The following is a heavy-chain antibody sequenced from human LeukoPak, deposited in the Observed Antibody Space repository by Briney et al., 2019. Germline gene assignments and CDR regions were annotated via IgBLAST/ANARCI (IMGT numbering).Heavy chain of an antibody. D-gene: IGHD2-21*01. V-gene: IGHV1-18*01. Sequence: ASVKVSCKASGYTFSSYGISWLRQAPGQGLEWMGWISGYNGNTNYAQKFQGRVTMTTDTSTSTLYMEVRSLRSDDTAVYYCASDNGHKSVDYWGQGTQVSVCS. CDR1: GYTFSSYG. J-gene: IGHJ4*02. CDR2: ISGYNGNT. CDR3: ASDNGHKSVDY.